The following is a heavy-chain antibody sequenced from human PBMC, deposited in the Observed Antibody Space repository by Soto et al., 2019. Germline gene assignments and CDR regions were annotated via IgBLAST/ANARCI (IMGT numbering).Heavy chain of an antibody. V-gene: IGHV3-30-3*01. J-gene: IGHJ4*02. Sequence: QVQLVESGGGVVQPGRSLRLSCAASGFTFSSYAMHWVRQAPGKGLEWVAVISYDGSNKYYADSVKGQFTISRDNSKNTLYLQMNSLRAEDTAVYYGARSPGVLLWCGDPFDYWGQGTLVTVSS. CDR2: ISYDGSNK. CDR3: ARSPGVLLWCGDPFDY. D-gene: IGHD3-10*01. CDR1: GFTFSSYA.